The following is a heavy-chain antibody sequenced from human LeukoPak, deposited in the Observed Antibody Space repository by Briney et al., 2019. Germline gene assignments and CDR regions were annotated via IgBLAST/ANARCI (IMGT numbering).Heavy chain of an antibody. J-gene: IGHJ6*03. Sequence: GGSLRLSCAASGFTFSSYGMSWVRQAPGKGLEWVSAISGSGGSTYYADSVKGRFTISRDNSKNTLYLQMNSLKTEDTAVYYCSRGYYLAGYYYMDVWGKGTTVTVSS. CDR1: GFTFSSYG. CDR2: ISGSGGST. V-gene: IGHV3-23*01. CDR3: SRGYYLAGYYYMDV. D-gene: IGHD3-22*01.